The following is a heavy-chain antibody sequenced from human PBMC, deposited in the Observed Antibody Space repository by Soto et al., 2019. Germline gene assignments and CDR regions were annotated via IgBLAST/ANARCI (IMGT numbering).Heavy chain of an antibody. Sequence: QVQLQESGPGLVKPSETLSLTCTVSGYSIRSHYWSCIRQPDGKGLEWIGRIYTSGSSNYTPSLKSRVTMSVDTSKNQFALELSSVTAADTAVYYCARERRTDDRSGRSFDYWGQGTLVTVSS. D-gene: IGHD3-22*01. V-gene: IGHV4-4*07. J-gene: IGHJ4*02. CDR1: GYSIRSHY. CDR3: ARERRTDDRSGRSFDY. CDR2: IYTSGSS.